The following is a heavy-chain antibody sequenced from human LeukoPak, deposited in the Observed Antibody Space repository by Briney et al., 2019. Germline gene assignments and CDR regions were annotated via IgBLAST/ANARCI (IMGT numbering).Heavy chain of an antibody. D-gene: IGHD6-6*01. J-gene: IGHJ6*04. CDR1: AYTFTGYY. CDR3: ARVPNSSSEGLDV. V-gene: IGHV1-2*02. Sequence: EASVKVSSKASAYTFTGYYMHWVRRAAGQGLEWMGWINPNSGGTNYAQKFQGRVTMTRDTSISTAYMELSRLRSDDTAVSYCARVPNSSSEGLDVWGKGTTVTVSS. CDR2: INPNSGGT.